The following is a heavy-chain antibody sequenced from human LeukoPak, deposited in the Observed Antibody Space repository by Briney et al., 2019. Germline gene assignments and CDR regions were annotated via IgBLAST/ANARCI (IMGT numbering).Heavy chain of an antibody. D-gene: IGHD3-16*01. CDR2: ISSSSSYI. Sequence: PGGSLRLSCAASGFTFSSYSMNWVRQAPGKGLEWVSSISSSSSYIYSADSVKGRFTISRDNAKNSLYLQMNSLRAEDTAVYYCARSKGGPIYYYYYYYMDVWGKGTTVTISS. CDR3: ARSKGGPIYYYYYYYMDV. V-gene: IGHV3-21*01. J-gene: IGHJ6*03. CDR1: GFTFSSYS.